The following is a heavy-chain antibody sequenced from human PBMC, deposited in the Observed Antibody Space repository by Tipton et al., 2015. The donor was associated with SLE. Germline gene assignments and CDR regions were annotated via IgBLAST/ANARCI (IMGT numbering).Heavy chain of an antibody. Sequence: TLSLTCAVYGGSFSGYYWSWIRQPPGKGLEWIGEINHSGSTNYNPSLKSRVTISVDTSKNQFSLKLSSVTAADTAVYYCASETTVGLVDIWGQGTMVTVPS. CDR3: ASETTVGLVDI. J-gene: IGHJ3*02. V-gene: IGHV4-34*01. D-gene: IGHD4-23*01. CDR1: GGSFSGYY. CDR2: INHSGST.